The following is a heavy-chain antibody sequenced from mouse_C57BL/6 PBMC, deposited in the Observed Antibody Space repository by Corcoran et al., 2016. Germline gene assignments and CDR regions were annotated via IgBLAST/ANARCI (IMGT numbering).Heavy chain of an antibody. D-gene: IGHD1-1*01. J-gene: IGHJ1*03. V-gene: IGHV9-3*01. Sequence: QIQLVQSGPELKKPGETVKISCKASGYTFTTYGMSWVKQAPGKGLKWMGWINTYSGVPTYADDFKGRFAFSLETSASTAYLQINNLKNEDTATYFCARGLITTVVYWYVDVWGTGTTVTVSS. CDR3: ARGLITTVVYWYVDV. CDR2: INTYSGVP. CDR1: GYTFTTYG.